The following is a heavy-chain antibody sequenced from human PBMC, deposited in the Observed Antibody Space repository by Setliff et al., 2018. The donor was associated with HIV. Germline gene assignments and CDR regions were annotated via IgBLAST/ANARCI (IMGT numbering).Heavy chain of an antibody. CDR2: IYHTGSS. CDR3: ARDPRAPRYCSGGSCYSQRRAFDI. D-gene: IGHD2-15*01. V-gene: IGHV4-38-2*01. J-gene: IGHJ3*02. Sequence: SETLSLTCDVSGFSISSRYYWGWIRQSPGKGLEWIGNIYHTGSSYYNPSLNDRATISLDTSKNQFSLKLNSVTAADTAVYYCARDPRAPRYCSGGSCYSQRRAFDIWGQGTMVTVSS. CDR1: GFSISSRYY.